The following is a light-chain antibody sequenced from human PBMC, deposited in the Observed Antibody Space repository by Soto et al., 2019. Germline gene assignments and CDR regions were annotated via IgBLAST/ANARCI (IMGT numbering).Light chain of an antibody. V-gene: IGLV1-47*02. CDR3: ASWDDSLSGPV. CDR1: SSNIGTNY. CDR2: SND. Sequence: QSVLTQPPSLSGTPGQRVTISCSGTSSNIGTNYLYWYKQHPGTAPKLLIYSNDERPSGVPDRFSGSKSGTSASLAISGLLSEDEADYYCASWDDSLSGPVFGGGTKLTVL. J-gene: IGLJ3*02.